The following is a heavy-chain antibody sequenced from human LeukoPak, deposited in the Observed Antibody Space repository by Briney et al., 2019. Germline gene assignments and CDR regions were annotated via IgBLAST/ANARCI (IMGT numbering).Heavy chain of an antibody. CDR1: GYSFTCYY. D-gene: IGHD3-22*01. J-gene: IGHJ5*02. CDR2: INPNSGGT. Sequence: ASVKVSCKASGYSFTCYYMHWVRQAPGQGLEWMGWINPNSGGTNYAQKFQGRVTMNRETSISTAYMELSRLRSDDTAVYYCAREVPSITMIVVENWFDPWGQGTLVTVSS. CDR3: AREVPSITMIVVENWFDP. V-gene: IGHV1-2*02.